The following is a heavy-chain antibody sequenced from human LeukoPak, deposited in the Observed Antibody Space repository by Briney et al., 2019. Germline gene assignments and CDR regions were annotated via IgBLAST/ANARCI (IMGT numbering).Heavy chain of an antibody. J-gene: IGHJ4*02. V-gene: IGHV1-18*01. CDR1: GYTFTSYG. D-gene: IGHD6-19*01. CDR2: ISAYNGNT. Sequence: ASVKVSCKASGYTFTSYGIIWVRQAPGQGLEWMGWISAYNGNTNYAQKYQGRVTMTTDTSTSTAYMELRSLRSDDTAVYYCARDLSASGWYHFDSWGQGTLVTVSS. CDR3: ARDLSASGWYHFDS.